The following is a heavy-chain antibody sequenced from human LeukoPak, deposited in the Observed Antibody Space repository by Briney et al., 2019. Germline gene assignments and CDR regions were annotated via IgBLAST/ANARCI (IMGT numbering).Heavy chain of an antibody. V-gene: IGHV4-59*12. J-gene: IGHJ3*02. CDR3: ARDPIAVAGTNAFDI. CDR1: GGSISSYY. Sequence: PSETLSLTCSVSGGSISSYYWSWIRQPPGKGLEWIGYISYSGYTNYNPSLKSRVTISVDTSKNQFSLKLSSVTAADTAVYYCARDPIAVAGTNAFDIWGQGTMVTVSS. CDR2: ISYSGYT. D-gene: IGHD6-19*01.